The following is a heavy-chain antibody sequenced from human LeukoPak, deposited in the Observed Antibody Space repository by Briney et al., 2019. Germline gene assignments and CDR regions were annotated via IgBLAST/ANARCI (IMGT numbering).Heavy chain of an antibody. CDR1: GGSIINYY. CDR3: ARHLNSGTHPLDY. CDR2: IHYSGST. V-gene: IGHV4-59*08. J-gene: IGHJ4*02. Sequence: SETLSLTCTVSGGSIINYYWSWIRQSSGEGLEWIGYIHYSGSTNYNPSLKSRVTISVDTSKNQFSLKLSSVTAADTAVYFCARHLNSGTHPLDYWGQGTLVTVSS. D-gene: IGHD1-26*01.